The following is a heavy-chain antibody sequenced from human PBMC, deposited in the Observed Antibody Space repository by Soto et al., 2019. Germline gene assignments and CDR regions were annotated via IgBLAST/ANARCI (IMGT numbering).Heavy chain of an antibody. Sequence: GAPVKVTCKASGYTITSCSMHWVRQSPEQRLEWMGWINAGNGNTKYSQKCQGRVTITRDTSASTAYMELSSLRSEYTAVYYGARALGSGQGFWRQGTLVTVSS. V-gene: IGHV1-3*01. CDR2: INAGNGNT. D-gene: IGHD6-19*01. CDR1: GYTITSCS. J-gene: IGHJ1*01. CDR3: ARALGSGQGF.